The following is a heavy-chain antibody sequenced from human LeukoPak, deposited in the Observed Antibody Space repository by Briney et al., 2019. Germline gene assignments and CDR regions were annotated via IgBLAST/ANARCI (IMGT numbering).Heavy chain of an antibody. V-gene: IGHV4-34*01. CDR1: GGSFSGYY. D-gene: IGHD3-3*01. CDR2: INHSGST. J-gene: IGHJ5*02. CDR3: AREGNYDFWSGRLNWFDP. Sequence: PSETLSLTCAVYGGSFSGYYWSWIRQPPGKGLEWIGEINHSGSTNYNPSLKSRVTISVDTSKNQFSLNLSSVTAADTAVYYCAREGNYDFWSGRLNWFDPGGQGPLVTVSS.